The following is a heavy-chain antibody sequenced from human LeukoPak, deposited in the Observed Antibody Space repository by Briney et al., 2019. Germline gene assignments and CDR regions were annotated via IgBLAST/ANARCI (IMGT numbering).Heavy chain of an antibody. CDR1: GFTFSDYY. CDR2: TRKKANSYTT. Sequence: PGGSLRLSCTASGFTFSDYYMDWVRQAPGMGLEWVGRTRKKANSYTTEYAASVKGRFTISRDDSKNLLYLQMNSLTTDDTAVYYCTRSCTGTRLYYFDYWGQGTLVTVSS. V-gene: IGHV3-72*01. CDR3: TRSCTGTRLYYFDY. D-gene: IGHD1/OR15-1a*01. J-gene: IGHJ4*02.